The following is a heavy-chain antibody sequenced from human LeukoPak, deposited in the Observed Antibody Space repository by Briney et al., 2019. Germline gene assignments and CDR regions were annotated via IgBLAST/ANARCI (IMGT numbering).Heavy chain of an antibody. D-gene: IGHD1-26*01. CDR1: GYSISSGYY. V-gene: IGHV4-38-2*02. CDR2: IYHSGST. J-gene: IGHJ4*02. Sequence: SETLSLTCTVSGYSISSGYYWGWIRQPPGKGLEWVGSIYHSGSTYYNPSLKSRVTISVDTSKNQFSLKLSSVTAADTAVYYCARVVRYSGSYEAGYWGQGTLVTVSS. CDR3: ARVVRYSGSYEAGY.